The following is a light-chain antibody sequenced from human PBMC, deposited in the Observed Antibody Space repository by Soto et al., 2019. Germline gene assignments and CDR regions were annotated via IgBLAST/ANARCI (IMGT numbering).Light chain of an antibody. CDR2: GIS. CDR3: QQYSKWPIT. V-gene: IGKV3-15*01. Sequence: VVMPQSPALLAVSPGGGATFPCRLYQSDNNNYLAWYQQHPGQPPRLLIYGISTRATGIPARFSGSGSGTEFSLTISSLQSEDFAVYYCQQYSKWPITFGQGTRLEIK. CDR1: QSDNNN. J-gene: IGKJ5*01.